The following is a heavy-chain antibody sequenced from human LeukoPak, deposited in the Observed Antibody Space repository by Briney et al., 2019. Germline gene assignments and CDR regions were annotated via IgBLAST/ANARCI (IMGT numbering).Heavy chain of an antibody. CDR1: GGTFSSYA. CDR2: IIPIFGTA. CDR3: AIQLFYVLRYFDWPTSFDY. Sequence: SVKVSCKASGGTFSSYAISWVRQAPGHGLEWMGGIIPIFGTANYAQKFQGRVTITADESTSTAYMELSSLRSEDTAVYYCAIQLFYVLRYFDWPTSFDYWGQGTLVTVSS. J-gene: IGHJ4*02. V-gene: IGHV1-69*13. D-gene: IGHD3-9*01.